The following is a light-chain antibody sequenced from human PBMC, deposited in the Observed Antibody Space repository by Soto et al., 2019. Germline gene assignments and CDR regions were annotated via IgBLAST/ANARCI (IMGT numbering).Light chain of an antibody. J-gene: IGLJ1*01. CDR3: SSYTVTNFLSYV. CDR1: SSDVGGYNY. CDR2: EVT. Sequence: QSALTQPASVSGSPGQSITISCTGSSSDVGGYNYVSWYRQHPGKAPKLIIYEVTYRPSGVSNRFSGSKSGNTASLTISGLQSEDEADYYCSSYTVTNFLSYVFGTGTKVTVL. V-gene: IGLV2-14*01.